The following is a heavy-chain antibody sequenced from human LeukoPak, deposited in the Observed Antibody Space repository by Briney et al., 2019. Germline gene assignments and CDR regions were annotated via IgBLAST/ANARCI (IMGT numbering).Heavy chain of an antibody. Sequence: GGSLRLSCTASGFTFSGSDMNWVRQAPGEGLEWLAYIRGRSHIIYYADSVRGRFTISRDNAKNSLYLQMNSLRAEDTAVYYCASPYCSSTSCYSEGWGAFDIWGQGTMVTVSS. J-gene: IGHJ3*02. CDR3: ASPYCSSTSCYSEGWGAFDI. V-gene: IGHV3-48*01. CDR2: IRGRSHII. CDR1: GFTFSGSD. D-gene: IGHD2-2*01.